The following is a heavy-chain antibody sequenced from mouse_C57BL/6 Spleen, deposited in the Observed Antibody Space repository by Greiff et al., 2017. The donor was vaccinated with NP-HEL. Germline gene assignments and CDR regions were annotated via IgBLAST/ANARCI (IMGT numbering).Heavy chain of an antibody. J-gene: IGHJ3*01. D-gene: IGHD1-1*01. Sequence: EVQGVESGEGLVKPGGSLKLSCAASGFTFSSYAMSWVRQTPEKRLEWVAYISSGGDYIYYADTVKGRFTISRDNARNTLYLQMSSLKSEDTAMYYCTRAYYYGSAYWGQGTLVTVSA. CDR1: GFTFSSYA. CDR3: TRAYYYGSAY. CDR2: ISSGGDYI. V-gene: IGHV5-9-1*02.